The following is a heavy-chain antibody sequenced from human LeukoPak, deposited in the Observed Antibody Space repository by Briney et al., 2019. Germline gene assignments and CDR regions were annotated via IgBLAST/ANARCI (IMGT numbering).Heavy chain of an antibody. CDR3: AKKGYSGSPLGWNFGFDY. CDR1: GYTFSSYG. CDR2: IRYDGSNK. V-gene: IGHV3-30*02. J-gene: IGHJ4*02. D-gene: IGHD1-26*01. Sequence: GGFLRLSCAASGYTFSSYGMHWVRQAPGKGLEWVAFIRYDGSNKYYADSVKGRFTISRDNSKNTLYLQMNSLRAEDTAVYYCAKKGYSGSPLGWNFGFDYWGQGTLVTVSS.